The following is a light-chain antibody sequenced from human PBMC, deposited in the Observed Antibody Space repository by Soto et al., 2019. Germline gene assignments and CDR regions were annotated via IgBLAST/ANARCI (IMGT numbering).Light chain of an antibody. CDR2: TAS. CDR3: QQLDNYPRT. V-gene: IGKV1-5*01. J-gene: IGKJ1*01. Sequence: DIQMTQSPSTLSASLGDRVTITCRASQSISSWLAWYQQKPGEAPKLLIYTASTLQSGVPSRFSGSGSGTEFTLTISSLQPEDFATYYCQQLDNYPRTFGQGTKVDI. CDR1: QSISSW.